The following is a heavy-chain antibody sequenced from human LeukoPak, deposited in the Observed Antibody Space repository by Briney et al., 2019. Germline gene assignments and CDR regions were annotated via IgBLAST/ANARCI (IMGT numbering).Heavy chain of an antibody. D-gene: IGHD2-21*02. Sequence: SETLSLTCTVSGGSISSYYWSWIRQPPGQGLEWIGYIYYGGNTNYNPSLKSRVTISLDTSKNQFSLKLDSVTAADTAVYYCARGACGGDCYLVWGQGTLVTVSS. CDR3: ARGACGGDCYLV. CDR2: IYYGGNT. CDR1: GGSISSYY. V-gene: IGHV4-59*01. J-gene: IGHJ4*02.